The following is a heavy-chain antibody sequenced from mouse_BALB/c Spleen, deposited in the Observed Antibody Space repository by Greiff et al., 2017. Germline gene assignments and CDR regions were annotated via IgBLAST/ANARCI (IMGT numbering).Heavy chain of an antibody. V-gene: IGHV5-17*02. D-gene: IGHD2-4*01. CDR1: GFTFSSFG. J-gene: IGHJ4*01. Sequence: EVQLVESGGGLVQPGGSRKLSCAASGFTFSSFGMHWVRQAPEKGLEWVAYISSGSSTIYYADTVKGRFTIARDNPKNTLFLQMTSLRSEDTAMYYCEREGDYVYAMDYWGQGTSVTVSS. CDR2: ISSGSSTI. CDR3: EREGDYVYAMDY.